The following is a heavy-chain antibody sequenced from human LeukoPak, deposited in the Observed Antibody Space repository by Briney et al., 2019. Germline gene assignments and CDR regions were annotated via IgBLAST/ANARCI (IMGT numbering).Heavy chain of an antibody. V-gene: IGHV3-21*01. CDR1: GFTFSTYY. CDR3: VRGVGVSRFNYLDP. D-gene: IGHD1-7*01. J-gene: IGHJ5*02. Sequence: GGSLRLSCAASGFTFSTYYMNWVRQAPGKGLEWVSFITGSSSYIYYTDSVKGRFTISRDNAKNSLFLQMNSLRDEDTAVYYCVRGVGVSRFNYLDPWGQGTLVIVSS. CDR2: ITGSSSYI.